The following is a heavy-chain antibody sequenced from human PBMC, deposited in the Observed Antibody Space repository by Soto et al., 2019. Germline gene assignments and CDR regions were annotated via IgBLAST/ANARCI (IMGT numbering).Heavy chain of an antibody. J-gene: IGHJ5*02. CDR2: IIPILGIA. CDR1: GGTFSSYT. CDR3: ARGRIRGYCSSTSCYNNWFDP. Sequence: QVQLVQSGAEVKKPGSSVKVYCKASGGTFSSYTISWVRQAPGQGLEWMGRIIPILGIANYAQKFQGRVTITADKSTSTAYMELSSLRSEDTAVYYCARGRIRGYCSSTSCYNNWFDPWGQGTLVTVSS. D-gene: IGHD2-2*02. V-gene: IGHV1-69*02.